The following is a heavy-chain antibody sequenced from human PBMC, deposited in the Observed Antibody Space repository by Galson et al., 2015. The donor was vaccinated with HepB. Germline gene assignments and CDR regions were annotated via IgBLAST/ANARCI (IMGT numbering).Heavy chain of an antibody. Sequence: SLRLSCAASGFTFSSYGMHWVRQAPGKGLEWVAVISYDGSNKYYADSVKGRFTVSRDNSKNTLYLQMNSLRAEDTAVYYCARDHYYYYYMDVWGKGTTVTVSS. V-gene: IGHV3-30*03. J-gene: IGHJ6*03. CDR2: ISYDGSNK. CDR3: ARDHYYYYYMDV. CDR1: GFTFSSYG.